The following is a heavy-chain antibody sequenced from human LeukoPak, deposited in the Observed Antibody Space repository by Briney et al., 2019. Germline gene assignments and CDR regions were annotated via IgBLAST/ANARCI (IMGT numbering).Heavy chain of an antibody. CDR2: INHSGST. J-gene: IGHJ6*03. V-gene: IGHV4-34*01. Sequence: SETLSLTCAVSGWSLSGYYWTWIRQPPGKGLQWIGEINHSGSTNYNPSLMSRVTMSVVTSKNQFSLKLSSVTAADTAVYYCARGRGSSWTYYYYYYMDVWGKGTTVTVSS. CDR3: ARGRGSSWTYYYYYYMDV. CDR1: GWSLSGYY. D-gene: IGHD6-13*01.